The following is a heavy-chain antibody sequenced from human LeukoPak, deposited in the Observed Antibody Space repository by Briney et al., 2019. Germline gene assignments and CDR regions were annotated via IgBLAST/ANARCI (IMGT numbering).Heavy chain of an antibody. CDR2: INTAGST. D-gene: IGHD2-21*01. Sequence: GESLRLSCEVSGLTFSNDWMHWVRQTPGQGLVWVCRINTAGSTIYAAPVKGRFTISRDNAKNMVSLQMNRLRTADTAVYYCSSFRDTDNWGRGTMVTVSS. CDR1: GLTFSNDW. CDR3: SSFRDTDN. J-gene: IGHJ3*01. V-gene: IGHV3-74*01.